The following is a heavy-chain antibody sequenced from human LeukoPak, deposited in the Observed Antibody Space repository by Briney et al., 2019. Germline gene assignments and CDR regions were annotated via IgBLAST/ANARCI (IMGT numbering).Heavy chain of an antibody. CDR3: ARHAAIRNYAGNFDS. CDR1: GGSISSSSYY. CDR2: IFYSGST. D-gene: IGHD4-11*01. Sequence: PSETLSLTCTVSGGSISSSSYYWGWIRQPPGKGLEWVATIFYSGSTYYNPSLKSRVTISVDTSKNQFSLKMSSVTAADTSIYYCARHAAIRNYAGNFDSWGQGTLVTVSS. J-gene: IGHJ4*02. V-gene: IGHV4-39*01.